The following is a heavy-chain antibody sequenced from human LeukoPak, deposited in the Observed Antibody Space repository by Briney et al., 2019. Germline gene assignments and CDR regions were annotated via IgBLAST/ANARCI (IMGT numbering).Heavy chain of an antibody. CDR2: MSNDGSSE. J-gene: IGHJ4*02. Sequence: GGSLRLSCAASGFTFSRYGMHWVRQAPGKGLECVAVMSNDGSSEYYSDSVKGRFTISRDNSKSTLYLQMNSLRTEDTAVYYCARDRAAYGGNPDAYWGQGTLVTVSS. CDR1: GFTFSRYG. V-gene: IGHV3-30*03. CDR3: ARDRAAYGGNPDAY. D-gene: IGHD4-23*01.